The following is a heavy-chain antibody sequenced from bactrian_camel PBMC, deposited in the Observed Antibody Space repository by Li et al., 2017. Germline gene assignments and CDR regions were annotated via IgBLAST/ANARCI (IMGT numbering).Heavy chain of an antibody. V-gene: IGHV3S6*01. CDR3: VTSDRIWLFPYNY. Sequence: VERGGSLTLSCAASGNRVSGGCITWFRQAPGKGLEWVSSIYTDGSGPYYAEFVKGRLTMSSDNAKNTVYLQMNSLKSEDTALYYCVTSDRIWLFPYNYWAQGTQVTVS. D-gene: IGHD1*01. CDR1: GNRVSGGC. J-gene: IGHJ4*01. CDR2: IYTDGSGP.